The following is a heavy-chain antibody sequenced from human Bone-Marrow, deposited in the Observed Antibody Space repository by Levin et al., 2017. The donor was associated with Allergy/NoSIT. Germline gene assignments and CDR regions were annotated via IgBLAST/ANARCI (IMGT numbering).Heavy chain of an antibody. J-gene: IGHJ4*02. Sequence: QTGGSLRLSCAASAFSISDNYMSWVRQAPGKGLECVSVIFTNAETYYADSVKGRFTISRDKSKNTLYLQMNTLRAEDTAVYYCATKTGGGGGVGYFDHWGQGTLVTVSS. CDR1: AFSISDNY. V-gene: IGHV3-53*01. CDR2: IFTNAET. D-gene: IGHD2-15*01. CDR3: ATKTGGGGGVGYFDH.